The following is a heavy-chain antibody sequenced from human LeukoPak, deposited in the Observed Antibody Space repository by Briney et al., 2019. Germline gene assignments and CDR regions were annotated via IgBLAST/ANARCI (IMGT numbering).Heavy chain of an antibody. CDR2: INYGGST. CDR3: ARDSTVNGAFDI. J-gene: IGHJ3*02. V-gene: IGHV4-59*12. CDR1: GGSITSYY. Sequence: SETLSLTCTVSGGSITSYYWNWIRQPPGKGLEWIGYINYGGSTDYNPSLKSRVTISADTSKNQVSLKLSSVTAADTAVYYCARDSTVNGAFDIWGQGTMVTVSS. D-gene: IGHD4-17*01.